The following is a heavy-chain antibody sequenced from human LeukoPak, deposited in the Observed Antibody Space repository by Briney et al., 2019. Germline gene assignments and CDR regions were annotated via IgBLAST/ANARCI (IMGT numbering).Heavy chain of an antibody. CDR1: GFTFSSYW. CDR2: ITSDGRST. J-gene: IGHJ6*02. D-gene: IGHD6-13*01. Sequence: SGGSLRLSCAASGFTFSSYWMHWVRQAPGKGLVWVSRITSDGRSTTYADSVKGRFTISRDNAKNTLYLQMNSLRAEDTALYYCARGQPPSYYDMDVWGQGTTVTVSS. CDR3: ARGQPPSYYDMDV. V-gene: IGHV3-74*03.